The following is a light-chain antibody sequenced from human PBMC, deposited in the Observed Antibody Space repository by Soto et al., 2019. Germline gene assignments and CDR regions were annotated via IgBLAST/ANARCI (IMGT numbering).Light chain of an antibody. V-gene: IGKV3-15*01. CDR3: QQYNNWLWT. CDR2: GAS. Sequence: EIVMPQSPATLSVSPGERATLSCRASQSVSSNLAWYQQKPGQAPRLLIYGASTRATGIPARFSGSGSGTEFTLTISSLQSEDFAVYYCQQYNNWLWTFGQGTKVDIK. J-gene: IGKJ1*01. CDR1: QSVSSN.